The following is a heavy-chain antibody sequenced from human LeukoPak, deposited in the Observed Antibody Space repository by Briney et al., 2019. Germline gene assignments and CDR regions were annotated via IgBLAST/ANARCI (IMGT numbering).Heavy chain of an antibody. J-gene: IGHJ3*02. D-gene: IGHD3-10*01. Sequence: GGSLRLSCAASGFTFSSYEMNWVRQAPGKGLEWVSYISSSGRTKYYADSVKGRFTISRDNAKNSLYLQMNSLRAEDTAVYYCARVGGFGELLPYAFDIWGQGTMVTVSS. CDR2: ISSSGRTK. CDR1: GFTFSSYE. CDR3: ARVGGFGELLPYAFDI. V-gene: IGHV3-48*03.